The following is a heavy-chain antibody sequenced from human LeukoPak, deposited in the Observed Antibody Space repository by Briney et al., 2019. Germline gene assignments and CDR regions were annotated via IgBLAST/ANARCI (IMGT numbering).Heavy chain of an antibody. Sequence: GGSLRLSCAASGFTFSSYSMNWVRQAPGKGLEWVSSISSSSSYKYYADSEKGRFTIPRDNAKNSLYLQMNSLRAEDTAVYYCARDSSVNYDFWSGFSFDYWGQGTLVTVSS. CDR2: ISSSSSYK. CDR3: ARDSSVNYDFWSGFSFDY. J-gene: IGHJ4*02. D-gene: IGHD3-3*01. CDR1: GFTFSSYS. V-gene: IGHV3-21*01.